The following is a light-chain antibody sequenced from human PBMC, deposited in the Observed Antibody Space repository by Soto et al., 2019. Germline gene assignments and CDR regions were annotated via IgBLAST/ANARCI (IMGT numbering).Light chain of an antibody. V-gene: IGLV2-23*01. CDR3: CSYTGTTTYV. CDR2: EGG. Sequence: QSVLTQPASASGSPGQPITISCTGTSSDVGSYNLVSWYQQLPGQAPKLLIYEGGKRPSGVSNRFSDSNSGNTASLTISGLQAEDEADYYCCSYTGTTTYVFGTGTKVTVL. CDR1: SSDVGSYNL. J-gene: IGLJ1*01.